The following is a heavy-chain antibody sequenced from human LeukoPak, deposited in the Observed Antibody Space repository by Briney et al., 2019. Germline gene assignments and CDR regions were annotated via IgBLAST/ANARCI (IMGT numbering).Heavy chain of an antibody. J-gene: IGHJ4*02. Sequence: ASVKVSCKASGYTFTSYGISWVRQAPGQGLEWMGIINPSGGSTSYAQKFQGRVTMTRDTSTSTVYMELSSLRSEDTAVYYCARDDGGDIAGYYFDYWGQGTLVTVSS. D-gene: IGHD3-16*01. CDR1: GYTFTSYG. CDR3: ARDDGGDIAGYYFDY. CDR2: INPSGGST. V-gene: IGHV1-46*01.